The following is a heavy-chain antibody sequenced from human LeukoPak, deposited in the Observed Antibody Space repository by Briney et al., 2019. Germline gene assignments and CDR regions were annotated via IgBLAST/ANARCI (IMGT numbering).Heavy chain of an antibody. J-gene: IGHJ4*02. V-gene: IGHV3-23*01. CDR3: AKRGPGNFYFYFLDY. CDR2: ISRSGGNT. CDR1: GFTFSSYA. D-gene: IGHD1-26*01. Sequence: GGSLRLPCAASGFTFSSYAMSWVRQAPGKGLEWVSSISRSGGNTYYADSVKGRFTISRDNSKNTLYLQMNSLRAEDTAVYYCAKRGPGNFYFYFLDYWGQGTLVTVSS.